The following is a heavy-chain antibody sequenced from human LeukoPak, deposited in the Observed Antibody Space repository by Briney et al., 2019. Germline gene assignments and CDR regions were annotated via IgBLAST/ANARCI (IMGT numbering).Heavy chain of an antibody. CDR2: ISYDGSQK. CDR1: GLTFSSYA. V-gene: IGHV3-30*04. D-gene: IGHD4-23*01. J-gene: IGHJ4*02. Sequence: GGSLRLSCAASGLTFSSYAMHWVRQTPGEALEWVSVISYDGSQKYYADSVKGRFTVSRDNSKNTVYLQMNSLRREDTAVYYCARDGGRWLPHEYWGQGTLVTVSS. CDR3: ARDGGRWLPHEY.